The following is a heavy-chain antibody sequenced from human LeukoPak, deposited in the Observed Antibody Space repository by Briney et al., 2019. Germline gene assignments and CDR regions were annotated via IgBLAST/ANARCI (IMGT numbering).Heavy chain of an antibody. D-gene: IGHD3-22*01. J-gene: IGHJ5*02. Sequence: ASVKVSCKASGYTFSSDGISWVRQAPGQGLEWMGWISAYNGNTNYAQKLQGRVTMTTDTSTSTAYMELRSLRSDDTAVYYCARVGPEAYFYDSSGYPDWFDPWGQGTLVTVSS. CDR2: ISAYNGNT. V-gene: IGHV1-18*01. CDR3: ARVGPEAYFYDSSGYPDWFDP. CDR1: GYTFSSDG.